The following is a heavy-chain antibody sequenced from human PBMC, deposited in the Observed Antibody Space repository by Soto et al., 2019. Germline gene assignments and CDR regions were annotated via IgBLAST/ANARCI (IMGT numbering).Heavy chain of an antibody. CDR3: ARYCSGGSCYTRTYGMYX. Sequence: SETLSLTCAVYGGSFSGYYWSWIRQPPGKGLEWIGEINHSGSTNSNPSLKSRVTISVDTYKNQFSLKLSSVTAADTAVYYCARYCSGGSCYTRTYGMYXWGQGTTVTVS. CDR1: GGSFSGYY. CDR2: INHSGST. V-gene: IGHV4-34*01. D-gene: IGHD2-15*01. J-gene: IGHJ6*02.